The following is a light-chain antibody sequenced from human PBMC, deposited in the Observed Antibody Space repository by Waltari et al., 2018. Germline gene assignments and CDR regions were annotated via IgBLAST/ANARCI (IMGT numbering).Light chain of an antibody. J-gene: IGKJ1*01. CDR3: QQHYSTPRT. CDR2: WAS. V-gene: IGKV4-1*01. CDR1: QNILYSSNNKNY. Sequence: DIVITHCPDALAVCLGGRATTNRKCRQNILYSSNNKNYLAWYQLKPGQAPKLLFYWASTRESGFPDRFSGCGSGTEFTLTINSLQAEDVAVYYCQQHYSTPRTFGQGTKVEIK.